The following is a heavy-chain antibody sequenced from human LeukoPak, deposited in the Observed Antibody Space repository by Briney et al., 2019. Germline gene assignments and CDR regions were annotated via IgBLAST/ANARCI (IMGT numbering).Heavy chain of an antibody. CDR3: ARAGLYEYYFDY. D-gene: IGHD5/OR15-5a*01. V-gene: IGHV4-59*01. Sequence: TSETLSLTCTVSGGSISSYYWSWIRQPPGKGLEWIGYIYYSGSTNYNPSLESRVTISVDTSKNQFSLKLSSVTAADTAVYYCARAGLYEYYFDYWGQGTLVTVSS. J-gene: IGHJ4*02. CDR1: GGSISSYY. CDR2: IYYSGST.